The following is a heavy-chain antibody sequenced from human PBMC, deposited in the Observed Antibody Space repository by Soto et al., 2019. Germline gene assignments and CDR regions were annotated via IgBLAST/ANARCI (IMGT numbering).Heavy chain of an antibody. V-gene: IGHV3-23*01. Sequence: EVQLLESGGGLVQPGGSLRLSCAASGFTFSSYAMSWVRQAPGKGLEWVSAISGSGGSTYYADSVKGRFTISRDNSKNTLYLQMTSLRAEDTAVYYCAKLVLMVYVVDYWGQGTLVTVSS. D-gene: IGHD2-8*01. CDR1: GFTFSSYA. J-gene: IGHJ4*02. CDR2: ISGSGGST. CDR3: AKLVLMVYVVDY.